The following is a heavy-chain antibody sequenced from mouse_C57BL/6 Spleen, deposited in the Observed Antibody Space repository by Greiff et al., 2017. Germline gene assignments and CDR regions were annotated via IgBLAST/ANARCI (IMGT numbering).Heavy chain of an antibody. Sequence: QVQLQQSGAELVKPGASVKLSCKASGYTFTSYWMQWVKQRPGQGLEWIGEIDPSDSYTNYNQKFKGKATLTVDTSSSTAYMQLSSLTSEDSAVYDCERRHDYDKRVADYWGQGTTRTVSS. CDR1: GYTFTSYW. V-gene: IGHV1-50*01. D-gene: IGHD2-4*01. CDR2: IDPSDSYT. CDR3: ERRHDYDKRVADY. J-gene: IGHJ2*01.